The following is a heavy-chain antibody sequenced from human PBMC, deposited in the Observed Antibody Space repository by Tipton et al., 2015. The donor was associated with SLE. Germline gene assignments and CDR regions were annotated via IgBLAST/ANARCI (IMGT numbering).Heavy chain of an antibody. CDR1: GFTFDDYA. CDR2: ISWNSGTI. Sequence: SLRLSCAASGFTFDDYAMYWVRQAPGKGLEWVSGISWNSGTIGYADSVKGRFTISRDNAKNSLYLQMNNLRAEDTALYYCAKANTAVGYYYGMDVWGQGTTVTVSS. J-gene: IGHJ6*02. D-gene: IGHD5-18*01. CDR3: AKANTAVGYYYGMDV. V-gene: IGHV3-9*01.